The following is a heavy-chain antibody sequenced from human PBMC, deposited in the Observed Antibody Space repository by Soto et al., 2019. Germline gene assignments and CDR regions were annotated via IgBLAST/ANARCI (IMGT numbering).Heavy chain of an antibody. J-gene: IGHJ5*02. D-gene: IGHD2-2*01. Sequence: QVQLVQSGAEVKKPGSSVKVSCKASGGTFSSYAISWVRQAPGQGLEWMGGIIPIFGTANYAQKFQGRVTITAENPTSTAARRLGSRRSETRAVYSCAGEGGDIVLVPAAMSWFDPWGQGTLVTVSS. CDR1: GGTFSSYA. CDR3: AGEGGDIVLVPAAMSWFDP. V-gene: IGHV1-69*14. CDR2: IIPIFGTA.